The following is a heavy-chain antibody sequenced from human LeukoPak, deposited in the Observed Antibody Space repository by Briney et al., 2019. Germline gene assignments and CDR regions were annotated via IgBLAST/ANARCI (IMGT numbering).Heavy chain of an antibody. Sequence: ASVKVSCKASGYTFIDYYLHWVRQAPGQGLEWMGWINPKSGGTNYAQKFQGRVTMTRDTSISTAYMELSRLRSDDTAVYYCARDEYCSSTSCYLGRWGHYYYYGMDVWGQGTTVTVSS. V-gene: IGHV1-2*02. CDR3: ARDEYCSSTSCYLGRWGHYYYYGMDV. D-gene: IGHD2-2*01. J-gene: IGHJ6*02. CDR2: INPKSGGT. CDR1: GYTFIDYY.